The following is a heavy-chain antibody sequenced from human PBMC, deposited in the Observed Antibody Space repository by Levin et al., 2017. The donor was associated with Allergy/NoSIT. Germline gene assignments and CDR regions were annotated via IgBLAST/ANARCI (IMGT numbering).Heavy chain of an antibody. V-gene: IGHV1-69*04. CDR1: GGTFSSYA. D-gene: IGHD3-9*01. J-gene: IGHJ3*02. CDR3: ASEEAYTYYDILTGYYNI. CDR2: IIPILGIA. Sequence: SVKVSCKASGGTFSSYAISWVRQAPGQGLEWMGRIIPILGIANYAQKFQGRVTITADKSTSTAYMELSSLRSEDTAVYYCASEEAYTYYDILTGYYNIWGQGTMVTVSS.